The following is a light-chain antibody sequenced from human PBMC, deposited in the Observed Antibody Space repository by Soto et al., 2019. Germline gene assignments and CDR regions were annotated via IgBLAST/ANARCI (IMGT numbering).Light chain of an antibody. CDR3: QLYNTYLT. J-gene: IGKJ1*01. CDR1: QSISRW. V-gene: IGKV1-5*01. CDR2: DAS. Sequence: DIQMTQSPSTLSASVGNRVTISCRASQSISRWLAWYQQKPGKAPKLLIHDASSLESGVPSRFSGSGSGTEFPLTINNLQPGDVASYYCQLYNTYLTFGQGTKVEIK.